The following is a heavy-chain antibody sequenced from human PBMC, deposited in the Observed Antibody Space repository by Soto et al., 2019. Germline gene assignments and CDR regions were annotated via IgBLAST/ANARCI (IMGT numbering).Heavy chain of an antibody. CDR1: GGSISSGGYY. V-gene: IGHV4-31*03. J-gene: IGHJ5*02. CDR3: AREVVAYCCGDCYHNWFDP. CDR2: IYYSGST. D-gene: IGHD2-21*02. Sequence: QVQLQESGPGLVKPSQTLSLTCTVSGGSISSGGYYWSWIRQHPGKGLEWIGYIYYSGSTYYNPSLQSRVTISVDKSKNQFSLKLSSVTAAYTAVYYCAREVVAYCCGDCYHNWFDPWGQGTLVTVSS.